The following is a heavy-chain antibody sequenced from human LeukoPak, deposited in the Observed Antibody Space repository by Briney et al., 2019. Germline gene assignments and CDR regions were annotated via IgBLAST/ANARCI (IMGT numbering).Heavy chain of an antibody. J-gene: IGHJ4*02. CDR3: AKEPSYCSGGSCYLDY. CDR1: GFTFSSYA. Sequence: GGSLRLSCAASGFTFSSYAMSWVRQAPGKGLEWVSAISGSGGSTYYADSVKGRFTISRDNSKNTLYLQMNSLRAEDTAVYYCAKEPSYCSGGSCYLDYWGQGTLVTVSS. CDR2: ISGSGGST. D-gene: IGHD2-15*01. V-gene: IGHV3-23*01.